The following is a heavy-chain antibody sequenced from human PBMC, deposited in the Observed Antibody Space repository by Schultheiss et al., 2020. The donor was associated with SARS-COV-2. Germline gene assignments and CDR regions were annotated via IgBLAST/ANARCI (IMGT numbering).Heavy chain of an antibody. J-gene: IGHJ6*02. D-gene: IGHD4-17*01. CDR3: TTKHDYGDYVYYYYYYGMDV. CDR2: ISSSGSST. V-gene: IGHV3-23*01. Sequence: GGSLRLSCAASGFTFDDYAMHWVRQAPGKGLEWVSCISSSGSSTYYADSVKGRFTISRDNSKNTLYLQMNSLRAEDTAVYYCTTKHDYGDYVYYYYYYGMDVWGQGTTVTVSS. CDR1: GFTFDDYA.